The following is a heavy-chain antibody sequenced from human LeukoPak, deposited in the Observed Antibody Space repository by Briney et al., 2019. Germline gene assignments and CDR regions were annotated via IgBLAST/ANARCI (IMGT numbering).Heavy chain of an antibody. CDR1: GFTFSSFW. Sequence: GGSLRLSCAASGFTFSSFWMSWVRQAPGKGLEWVANVKQDGGEKYYVDSVKGRFTISRDNAKNSLYLQMNSLRAEDTAVYYCARDQYRSGGTCYYFGLDVWGKGTTVTVSS. V-gene: IGHV3-7*03. CDR2: VKQDGGEK. J-gene: IGHJ6*04. D-gene: IGHD2-15*01. CDR3: ARDQYRSGGTCYYFGLDV.